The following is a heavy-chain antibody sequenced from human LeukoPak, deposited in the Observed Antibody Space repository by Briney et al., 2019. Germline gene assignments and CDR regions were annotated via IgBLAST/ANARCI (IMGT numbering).Heavy chain of an antibody. CDR1: GFTFSSYA. V-gene: IGHV3-23*01. Sequence: GGSLRLSCAASGFTFSSYAMSWVRQAPGKGLEWVSAISGSGGSTYYADSVKGRFTISRDNSKNTLYLQMNSLRAEDTAVYYCAKDPKALLSSSSPFDYWGQGTLVTVPS. D-gene: IGHD6-6*01. J-gene: IGHJ4*02. CDR2: ISGSGGST. CDR3: AKDPKALLSSSSPFDY.